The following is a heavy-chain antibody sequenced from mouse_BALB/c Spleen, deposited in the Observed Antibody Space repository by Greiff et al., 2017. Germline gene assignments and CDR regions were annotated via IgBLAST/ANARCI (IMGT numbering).Heavy chain of an antibody. V-gene: IGHV1-54*01. CDR2: INPGSGGT. Sequence: VQLQESGAELVRPGTSVKVSCKASGYAFTNYLIEWVKQRPGQGLEWIGVINPGSGGTNYNEKFKGKATLTADKSSSTAYMQLSSLTSDDSAVYCCANYYGNSAWFAYWGQGTLVTVSA. J-gene: IGHJ3*01. CDR3: ANYYGNSAWFAY. CDR1: GYAFTNYL. D-gene: IGHD2-1*01.